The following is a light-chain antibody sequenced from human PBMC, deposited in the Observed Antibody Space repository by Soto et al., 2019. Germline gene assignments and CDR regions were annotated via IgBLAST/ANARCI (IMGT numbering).Light chain of an antibody. CDR3: QHYNNRPLT. CDR2: GAS. Sequence: EIVLTQSPGTLSLSPGERATLSCRASQSVSSSYLAWYQQKPGQAPRLLIYGASSRATGIPDRFSGSGSGTEFTLTISSLQSEDFAVYYCQHYNNRPLTFGGGTKVEIK. J-gene: IGKJ4*01. CDR1: QSVSSSY. V-gene: IGKV3-20*01.